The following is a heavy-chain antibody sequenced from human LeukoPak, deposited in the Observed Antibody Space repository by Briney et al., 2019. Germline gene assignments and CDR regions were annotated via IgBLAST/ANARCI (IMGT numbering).Heavy chain of an antibody. CDR2: IYYSGST. CDR3: ARGYSSSWTKGANWFDP. Sequence: SETLSLTCTVSGGSISSHYWSWIRQPPGKGLEWIGYIYYSGSTNYNPSLKSRVTISVDTSKNQFSLKLSSVTAADTAVYYCARGYSSSWTKGANWFDPWGQGTLVTVSS. D-gene: IGHD6-13*01. J-gene: IGHJ5*02. V-gene: IGHV4-59*11. CDR1: GGSISSHY.